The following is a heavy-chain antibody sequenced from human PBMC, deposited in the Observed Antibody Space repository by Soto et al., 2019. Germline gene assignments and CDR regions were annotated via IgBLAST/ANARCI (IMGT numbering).Heavy chain of an antibody. CDR2: IWYDGSNK. V-gene: IGHV3-33*01. CDR3: ATVGQVVPPGITRYY. CDR1: GFTFSSYG. J-gene: IGHJ4*02. D-gene: IGHD3-10*01. Sequence: QVQLVESGGGVVQPGRSLRLSCAASGFTFSSYGMHWVRQAPGKGLEWVAVIWYDGSNKYYADSVKGRFTISRDNSKNTLYLQMNSLRAEYTAVYYCATVGQVVPPGITRYYWGQGTLVTVSS.